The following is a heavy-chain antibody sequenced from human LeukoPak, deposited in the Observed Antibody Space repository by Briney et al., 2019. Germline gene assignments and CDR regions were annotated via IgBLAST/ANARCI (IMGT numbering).Heavy chain of an antibody. D-gene: IGHD6-6*01. V-gene: IGHV3-23*01. CDR2: ISGSGGKT. CDR3: AKDIAARFYFDY. J-gene: IGHJ4*02. Sequence: WIRQPPGRGREWVSAISGSGGKTYYAESVKGRFTISRDKSKKWLYLQMNSLRADDTAVYYCAKDIAARFYFDYWGQGTLVTVSS.